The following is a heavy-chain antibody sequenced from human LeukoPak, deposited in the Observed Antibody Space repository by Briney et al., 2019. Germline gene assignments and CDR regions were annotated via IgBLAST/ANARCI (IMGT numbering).Heavy chain of an antibody. CDR2: INPNSGGT. Sequence: GASVKVSCKASGYTFTGYYMHWVRQAPGQGLEWMGWINPNSGGTNYAQKFQGWVTMTRDTSISTAYMELSRLRSDDTAVYYCARASKRTIFGVVRGLDYWGQGTLVTVSS. CDR1: GYTFTGYY. CDR3: ARASKRTIFGVVRGLDY. J-gene: IGHJ4*02. D-gene: IGHD3-3*01. V-gene: IGHV1-2*04.